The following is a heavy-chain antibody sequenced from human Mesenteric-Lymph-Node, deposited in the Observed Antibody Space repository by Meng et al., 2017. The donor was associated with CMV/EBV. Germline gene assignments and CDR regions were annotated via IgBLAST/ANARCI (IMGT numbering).Heavy chain of an antibody. J-gene: IGHJ4*02. CDR1: SFSGYY. CDR3: AVELGYCSGGSCYSSDY. Sequence: SFSGYYWSWIRQPPGRGLEWIGEINHSGSTNYNPTLKSRVTISVDTSKNQFSLKLSSVTAADTAVYYCAVELGYCSGGSCYSSDYWGQGTLVTVSS. V-gene: IGHV4-34*01. D-gene: IGHD2-15*01. CDR2: INHSGST.